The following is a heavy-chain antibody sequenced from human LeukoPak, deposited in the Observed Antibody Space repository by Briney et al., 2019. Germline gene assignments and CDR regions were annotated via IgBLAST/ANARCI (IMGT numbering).Heavy chain of an antibody. CDR3: ATALGYCSNGVCYPGAFDI. D-gene: IGHD2-8*01. V-gene: IGHV1-69*04. Sequence: SVKVSCKASGGTFSSYAISWVRQAPGQGLEWMGRIIPILGIANYAQKFQGRVTMTRNTSISTAYMELSSLRSEDTAVYYCATALGYCSNGVCYPGAFDIWGQGTMVTVSS. CDR1: GGTFSSYA. J-gene: IGHJ3*02. CDR2: IIPILGIA.